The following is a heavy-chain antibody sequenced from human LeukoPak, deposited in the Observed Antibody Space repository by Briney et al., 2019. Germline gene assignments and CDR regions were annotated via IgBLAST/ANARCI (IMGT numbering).Heavy chain of an antibody. CDR2: ISSSSSYI. V-gene: IGHV3-21*01. CDR1: GFTFSSYS. J-gene: IGHJ4*02. D-gene: IGHD6-19*01. CDR3: AGDVSVAGTSRSDY. Sequence: AGGSLRLSCAASGFTFSSYSMNWVRQAPGKGLEWVSSISSSSSYIFYADSVKGRFTISRDNAKNSLYLQMNSLRAEDTAVYYCAGDVSVAGTSRSDYWGQGTLVTVSS.